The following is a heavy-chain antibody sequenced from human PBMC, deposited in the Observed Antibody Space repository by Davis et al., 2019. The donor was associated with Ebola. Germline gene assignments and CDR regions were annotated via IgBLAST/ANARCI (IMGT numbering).Heavy chain of an antibody. CDR2: INPIGGST. CDR3: ARQKLAAGRDRVSNYGMDV. V-gene: IGHV1-46*01. D-gene: IGHD6-13*01. J-gene: IGHJ6*02. CDR1: GFTFPSYY. Sequence: GESLKIPCAASGFTFPSYYMHWVRQAPGQGLECMGLINPIGGSTSYAQKFQGRVPMTRDTSTSTVYMELSSLRSEDTAVYYCARQKLAAGRDRVSNYGMDVWGQGTTVTVSS.